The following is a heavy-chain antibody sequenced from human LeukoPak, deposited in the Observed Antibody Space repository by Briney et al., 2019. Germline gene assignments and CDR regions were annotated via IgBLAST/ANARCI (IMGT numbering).Heavy chain of an antibody. CDR1: GFIFSRYG. CDR3: ARERRDDYVWGSYRSNWFDP. CDR2: ISGSGGST. V-gene: IGHV3-23*01. Sequence: GGSLRLSCAVSGFIFSRYGMHWVRQAPGKGLEWVSAISGSGGSTYYADSVKGRFTISRDNSKNTLYLQMNSLRAEDTAVYYCARERRDDYVWGSYRSNWFDPWGQGTLVTVSS. D-gene: IGHD3-16*02. J-gene: IGHJ5*02.